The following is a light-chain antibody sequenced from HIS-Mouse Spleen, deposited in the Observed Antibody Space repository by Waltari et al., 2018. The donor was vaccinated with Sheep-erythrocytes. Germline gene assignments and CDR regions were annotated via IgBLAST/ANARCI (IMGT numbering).Light chain of an antibody. CDR2: EGS. CDR3: CSYAGSSTPWV. CDR1: SSDVGSYNL. Sequence: QSALTQPASVSGSPGQSITISCTGTSSDVGSYNLVSWYQQHPGKAPKLMIYEGSKPPSGVSNRFSGLQAEDEADYYCCSYAGSSTPWVFGGGTKLTVL. J-gene: IGLJ3*02. V-gene: IGLV2-23*01.